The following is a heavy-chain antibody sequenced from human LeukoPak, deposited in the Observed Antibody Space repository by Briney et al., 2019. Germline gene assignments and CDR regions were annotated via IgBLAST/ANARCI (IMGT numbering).Heavy chain of an antibody. CDR1: GFTFSSYS. CDR2: VSGTSEYI. CDR3: ARWYSSGWYSDY. V-gene: IGHV3-21*06. Sequence: GGSLRLSCAASGFTFSSYSMNWVRQAPGKGLEWVSSVSGTSEYIYCADSVRGRFTISRDNAKNTVYLQMNSLRAEDTAVYYCARWYSSGWYSDYWGQGTLVTVSS. J-gene: IGHJ4*02. D-gene: IGHD6-19*01.